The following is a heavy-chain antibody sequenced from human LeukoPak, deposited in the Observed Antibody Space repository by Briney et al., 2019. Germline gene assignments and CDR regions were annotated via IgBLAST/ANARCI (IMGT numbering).Heavy chain of an antibody. J-gene: IGHJ4*02. D-gene: IGHD1-26*01. Sequence: GGSLRLSCAASGFAFSTYSMNRVRQPPGQGLKWVASISSSTSYIYYADSVKGRFTISRDNAKNSLYLQMNSLRAEDTAVYYCASAVGATAVFDYWGQGTLVTVSS. CDR1: GFAFSTYS. CDR3: ASAVGATAVFDY. V-gene: IGHV3-21*01. CDR2: ISSSTSYI.